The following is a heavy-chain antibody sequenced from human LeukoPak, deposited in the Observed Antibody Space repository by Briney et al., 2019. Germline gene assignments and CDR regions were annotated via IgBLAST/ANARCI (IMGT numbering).Heavy chain of an antibody. Sequence: GGSLRLSCAASGFTFSSYTMNWVRQAPGKGLEWVSSITSSSSYIYYADSVMGRFTISRDNANNSLYLQMNSLRAEDTAVYYCARRITMIVVAPGYWGQGTLVTVSS. J-gene: IGHJ4*02. CDR1: GFTFSSYT. V-gene: IGHV3-21*01. CDR3: ARRITMIVVAPGY. CDR2: ITSSSSYI. D-gene: IGHD3-22*01.